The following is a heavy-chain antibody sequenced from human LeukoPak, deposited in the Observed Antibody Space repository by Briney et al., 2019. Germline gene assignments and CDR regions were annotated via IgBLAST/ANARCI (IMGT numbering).Heavy chain of an antibody. J-gene: IGHJ4*02. CDR1: GFTFSSYA. Sequence: PGGSLRLSCAASGFTFSSYAMSWVRQAPGKGLELVSASSGSGGSTYYSDSVMGRFTISRDNSKNTLYLQMNSLRAEDTAVYSCANYPGSTAGGEIDYWGQGTLVTVSS. D-gene: IGHD6-6*01. CDR2: SSGSGGST. V-gene: IGHV3-23*01. CDR3: ANYPGSTAGGEIDY.